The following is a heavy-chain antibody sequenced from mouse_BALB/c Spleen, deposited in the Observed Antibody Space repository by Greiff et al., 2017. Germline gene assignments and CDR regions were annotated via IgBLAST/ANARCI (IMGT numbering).Heavy chain of an antibody. J-gene: IGHJ2*01. CDR1: GYTFTSYW. CDR3: ARDGNYDY. D-gene: IGHD2-1*01. Sequence: QVQLQQPGAELVKPGTSVKLSCKASGYTFTSYWINWVKLRPGQGLEWIGDIYPGSGSTNYTEKFKGKATLTVDTSSSTAYMQLSSLASEDSALYACARDGNYDYWGEGTTLTVSS. CDR2: IYPGSGST. V-gene: IGHV1-55*01.